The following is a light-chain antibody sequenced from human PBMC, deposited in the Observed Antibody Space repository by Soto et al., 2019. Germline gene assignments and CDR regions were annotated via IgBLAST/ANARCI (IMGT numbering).Light chain of an antibody. V-gene: IGKV3-15*01. J-gene: IGKJ5*01. CDR1: QSVSSY. CDR2: GAS. Sequence: EIVLTQSPGTLSLSPGDGATLSCRASQSVSSYLAWYQQKPGQAPRLLIYGASTRATGIPDRFSGSGSGTEFTLTISSLQSEDFAVYYCQQYNSWPPITFGQGTRLETK. CDR3: QQYNSWPPIT.